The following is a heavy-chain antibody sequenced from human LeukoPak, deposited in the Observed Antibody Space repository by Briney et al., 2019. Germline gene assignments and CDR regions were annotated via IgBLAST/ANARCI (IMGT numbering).Heavy chain of an antibody. CDR3: GRSSGWYGAEYFQH. CDR2: IYYSGST. D-gene: IGHD6-19*01. Sequence: DPSETLSLTCTVSGGSISTYYWSWIRQPPGKGLEWIGYIYYSGSTNYNPSLKSRVTISVDTSKNQFSLKLSSVTAADTAVYYCGRSSGWYGAEYFQHWGQGTLVTVSS. V-gene: IGHV4-59*01. CDR1: GGSISTYY. J-gene: IGHJ1*01.